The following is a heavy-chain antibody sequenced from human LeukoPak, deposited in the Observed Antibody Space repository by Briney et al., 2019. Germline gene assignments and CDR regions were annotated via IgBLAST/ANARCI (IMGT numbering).Heavy chain of an antibody. CDR3: ARDPREGYSNLYP. V-gene: IGHV7-4-1*02. J-gene: IGHJ5*02. Sequence: ASVKVSCKASGYTFTSYAMNWVRQAPGQGLEWMGWINTNTGNPTYAQGFTGRFVFSLDTSVNTAYLQISSLKTEDTAVYYCARDPREGYSNLYPWGQGTLVTVSS. CDR1: GYTFTSYA. CDR2: INTNTGNP. D-gene: IGHD4-11*01.